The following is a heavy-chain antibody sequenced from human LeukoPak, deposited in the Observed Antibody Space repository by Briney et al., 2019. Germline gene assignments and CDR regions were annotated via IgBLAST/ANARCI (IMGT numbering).Heavy chain of an antibody. CDR2: ISYDGSNK. D-gene: IGHD6-19*01. V-gene: IGHV3-30*03. CDR3: ARDGPIAVAGTGAPNWFDP. J-gene: IGHJ5*02. Sequence: GGSLRLSCAASGFTFSSYSMNWVRQAPGKGLEWVAVISYDGSNKYYADSVKGRFTISRDNSKNTLYLQMNSLRAEDTAVYYCARDGPIAVAGTGAPNWFDPWGQGTLVTVSS. CDR1: GFTFSSYS.